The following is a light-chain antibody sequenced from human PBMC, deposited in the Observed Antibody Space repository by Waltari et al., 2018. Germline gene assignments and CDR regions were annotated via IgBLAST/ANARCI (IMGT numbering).Light chain of an antibody. CDR1: SSYVCCSNF. Sequence: QSALTQPASVSGSPGQSLTIPCTGTSSYVCCSNFVSWYQQQPGKAPKIVIYGVSNRPSGGARRFSGSKSCNTASLTISGLQAEDEADYYCNSYTSSYTYVFGTGTKVTVL. V-gene: IGLV2-14*01. CDR3: NSYTSSYTYV. CDR2: GVS. J-gene: IGLJ1*01.